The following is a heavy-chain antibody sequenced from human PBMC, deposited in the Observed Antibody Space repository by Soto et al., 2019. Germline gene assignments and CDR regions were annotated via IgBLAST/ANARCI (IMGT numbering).Heavy chain of an antibody. Sequence: QLQLQESGSGLVKPSQTLSLTCAVSGGSISSGGYSWSWIRQPPGKGLEWIGYIYHSGSTYYNPSLKSRVTIPVDRSQNQFSLKLSSVPAADTAVYYCARAHYGDYGYGMDVWGQGTTVTVSS. CDR3: ARAHYGDYGYGMDV. V-gene: IGHV4-30-2*01. CDR2: IYHSGST. D-gene: IGHD4-17*01. J-gene: IGHJ6*02. CDR1: GGSISSGGYS.